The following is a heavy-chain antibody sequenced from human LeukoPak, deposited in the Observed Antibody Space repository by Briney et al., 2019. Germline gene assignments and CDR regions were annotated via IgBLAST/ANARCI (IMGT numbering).Heavy chain of an antibody. CDR2: IYYSGST. Sequence: PSETLSLTCTVSGGSISSSSYYWGWIRQPPGKGLEWIGSIYYSGSTYYNPSLKSRVIISVDTSKNQFSLKLSSVTAADTAVYYCARHRHSSSWYGFDYWGQGTLVTVSS. J-gene: IGHJ4*02. CDR3: ARHRHSSSWYGFDY. CDR1: GGSISSSSYY. D-gene: IGHD6-13*01. V-gene: IGHV4-39*01.